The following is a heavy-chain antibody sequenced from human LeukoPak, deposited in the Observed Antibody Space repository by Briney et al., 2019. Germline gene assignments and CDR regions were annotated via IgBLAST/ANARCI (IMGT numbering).Heavy chain of an antibody. V-gene: IGHV3-30*02. Sequence: GGSLRLSCAASGFTFSNYGMHWVSQAPGKGLEWVGFIPYDGSKKFYADSLKGRFTIYRDNYKDTLYRQMNSLRAEDTGIYYCAKDICGSVCEPHGGYWGQGTLVTVSS. CDR1: GFTFSNYG. CDR3: AKDICGSVCEPHGGY. D-gene: IGHD2-21*01. CDR2: IPYDGSKK. J-gene: IGHJ4*02.